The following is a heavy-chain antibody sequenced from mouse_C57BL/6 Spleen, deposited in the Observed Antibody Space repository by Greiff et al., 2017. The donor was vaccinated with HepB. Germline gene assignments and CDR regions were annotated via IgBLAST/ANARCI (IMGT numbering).Heavy chain of an antibody. J-gene: IGHJ3*01. Sequence: EVMLVESGGGLVKPGGSLKLSCAASGFTFSDYGMHWVRQAPEKGLEWVAYISSGSSTIYYADTVKGRFTISRDNAKNTLFLQMTSLRSEDTAMYYCATYDYGWFVYWGQGTLVTVSA. CDR1: GFTFSDYG. CDR3: ATYDYGWFVY. D-gene: IGHD2-4*01. V-gene: IGHV5-17*01. CDR2: ISSGSSTI.